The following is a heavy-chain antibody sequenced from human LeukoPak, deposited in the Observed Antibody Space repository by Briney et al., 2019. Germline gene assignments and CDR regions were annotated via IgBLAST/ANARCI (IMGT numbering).Heavy chain of an antibody. Sequence: GGSLRLSCAASGFTFSSYAMSWVRQAPGKGLEWVSAISGSGGSTYYADSVKGRFTISRDNSKNTLYLQMNSLRAEDTAVYYCAKDDYDILTGYYGCWCQGTLVTVSS. D-gene: IGHD3-9*01. CDR2: ISGSGGST. CDR3: AKDDYDILTGYYGC. V-gene: IGHV3-23*01. CDR1: GFTFSSYA. J-gene: IGHJ4*02.